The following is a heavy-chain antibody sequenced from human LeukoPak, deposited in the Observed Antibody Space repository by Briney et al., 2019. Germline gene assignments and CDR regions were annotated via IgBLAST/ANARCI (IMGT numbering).Heavy chain of an antibody. Sequence: PSETLSLTCTVSGGSISSGGYYWSWIRQHPGKGLEWIGYIYYSGSTYYNPSLKSRVTISVDTSKNQFSLKLSSVTAADTAVYYCASFRPSLGYWYFDLWGRGTLVTVSS. CDR2: IYYSGST. V-gene: IGHV4-31*03. J-gene: IGHJ2*01. CDR3: ASFRPSLGYWYFDL. CDR1: GGSISSGGYY.